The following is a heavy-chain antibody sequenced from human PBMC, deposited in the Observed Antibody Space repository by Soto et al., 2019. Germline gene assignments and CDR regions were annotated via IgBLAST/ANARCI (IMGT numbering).Heavy chain of an antibody. J-gene: IGHJ4*02. D-gene: IGHD3-10*01. CDR3: ASYGSGSYYNGYYFDY. V-gene: IGHV4-34*01. CDR1: GVSFSAYY. Sequence: SETLSLTCAVYGVSFSAYYWSWIRQSPGKGLEWIGEIHHSGSTNYKPSLKSRVTISLDTSKNQFSLELRSVTAADTAVYYCASYGSGSYYNGYYFDYWGQGTLVTVSS. CDR2: IHHSGST.